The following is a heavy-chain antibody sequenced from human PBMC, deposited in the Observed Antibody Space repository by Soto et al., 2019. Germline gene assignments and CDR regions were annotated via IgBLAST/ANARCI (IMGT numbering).Heavy chain of an antibody. V-gene: IGHV1-69*12. D-gene: IGHD5-12*01. J-gene: IGHJ4*02. CDR1: GDTFTNHV. Sequence: QVQLVQSGDEVKKPGSSVKVSCKASGDTFTNHVFNWVRQAPGQGLEWMGGIISLFGTPNYSRRFQGRVTITGYESTATSYMELSSLRSDDTAVYYCARDLGSGYDRGDCWGQGTLVTVSS. CDR2: IISLFGTP. CDR3: ARDLGSGYDRGDC.